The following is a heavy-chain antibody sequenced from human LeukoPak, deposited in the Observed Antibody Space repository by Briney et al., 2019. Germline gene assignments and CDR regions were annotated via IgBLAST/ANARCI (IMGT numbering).Heavy chain of an antibody. V-gene: IGHV4-4*02. CDR2: IFHSGST. CDR1: GGSISSSNW. CDR3: ARAPPTHSSSFDY. D-gene: IGHD6-6*01. J-gene: IGHJ4*02. Sequence: PSETLSLTCAVSGGSISSSNWWSWVRQTPEKGLEWIGEIFHSGSTNYNPSLKSRVTISVDTSKNQFSLKLSSVTAADTAVYYCARAPPTHSSSFDYWGQGTLVTVSS.